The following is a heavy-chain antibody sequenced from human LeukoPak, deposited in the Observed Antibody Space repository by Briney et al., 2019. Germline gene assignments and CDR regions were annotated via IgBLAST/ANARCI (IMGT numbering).Heavy chain of an antibody. V-gene: IGHV4-34*01. J-gene: IGHJ5*02. CDR2: INHLGGT. CDR1: GGSFSGYY. CDR3: ARGLCLVGSFDP. D-gene: IGHD2-8*02. Sequence: SETLSLTCTVFGGSFSGYYWTWIRQPPGKGLEWIGEINHLGGTNFNPSLKSRVTISADTSKNQFSLKLSSVTAADTAVYYCARGLCLVGSFDPWGPGTLVIVSS.